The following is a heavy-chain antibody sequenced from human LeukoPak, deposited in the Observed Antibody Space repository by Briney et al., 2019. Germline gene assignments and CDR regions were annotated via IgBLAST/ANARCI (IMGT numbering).Heavy chain of an antibody. D-gene: IGHD5-18*01. CDR1: GYTFTGYY. J-gene: IGHJ6*03. Sequence: ASVKVSCKASGYTFTGYYMHWVRQAPGQGLEWMGWINPNSGGTNYAQKFQGRVTMTRDTSISTAYMELSRLRSDDAAVYSCARGGLDTAMVMYYYYYYMDVWGKGTTVTVSS. CDR3: ARGGLDTAMVMYYYYYYMDV. CDR2: INPNSGGT. V-gene: IGHV1-2*02.